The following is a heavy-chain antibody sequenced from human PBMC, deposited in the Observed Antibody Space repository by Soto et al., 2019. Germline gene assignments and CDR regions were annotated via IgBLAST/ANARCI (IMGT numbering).Heavy chain of an antibody. CDR1: GFTFSSYA. Sequence: GGSLRLSCAASGFTFSSYAMHWVRQAPGKGLEWVAVISYDGSNKYYADSVKGRFTISRDNSKNTLYLQMYSLRAEDTAVYYCARDPGRDVLDYWGQGTLVTVSS. CDR2: ISYDGSNK. CDR3: ARDPGRDVLDY. V-gene: IGHV3-30-3*01. D-gene: IGHD6-6*01. J-gene: IGHJ4*02.